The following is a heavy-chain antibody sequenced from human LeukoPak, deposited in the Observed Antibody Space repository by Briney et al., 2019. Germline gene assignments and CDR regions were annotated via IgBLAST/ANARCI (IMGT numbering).Heavy chain of an antibody. D-gene: IGHD4-17*01. CDR1: GFTFSSYC. J-gene: IGHJ3*02. Sequence: GGSLRLSCAASGFTFSSYCMNWVRQAPGKGLEWVSSISSSSSYIYYADSVKGRFTISRDNAKNSLYLQMNSLRAEDTAVYYCARDGSVTPVDAFDIWGQGTMVTVSS. V-gene: IGHV3-21*01. CDR2: ISSSSSYI. CDR3: ARDGSVTPVDAFDI.